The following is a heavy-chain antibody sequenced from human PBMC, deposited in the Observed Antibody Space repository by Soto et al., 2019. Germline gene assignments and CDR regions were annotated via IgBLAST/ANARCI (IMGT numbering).Heavy chain of an antibody. D-gene: IGHD3-22*01. V-gene: IGHV4-30-4*01. CDR1: GGSIRSGDYY. CDR3: ARNYYDSSGYPYFMDV. J-gene: IGHJ6*02. Sequence: PSETLSLTCTVSGGSIRSGDYYWSWIRQPPGKGLEWIGYIYYSGSTYYNPSLKSRVTISVDTSKNQFSLKLSSVTAADTAVYYCARNYYDSSGYPYFMDVWGQGTTVTVSS. CDR2: IYYSGST.